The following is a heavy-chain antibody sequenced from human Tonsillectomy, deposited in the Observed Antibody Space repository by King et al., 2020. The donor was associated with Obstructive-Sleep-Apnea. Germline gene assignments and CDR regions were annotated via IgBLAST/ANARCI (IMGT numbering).Heavy chain of an antibody. Sequence: VQLVESGAEVTKPGSSVKVSCKASGGTFSSYAISWVRQAPGQGLEWMGGIIPIFRTTNYAQKFQGRVTITADESTSTAYMELSSLRSEDTAVYYCARDRGSYYERDYYYGMDVWGQGTTVTVSS. CDR2: IIPIFRTT. CDR1: GGTFSSYA. J-gene: IGHJ6*02. V-gene: IGHV1-69*01. CDR3: ARDRGSYYERDYYYGMDV. D-gene: IGHD1-26*01.